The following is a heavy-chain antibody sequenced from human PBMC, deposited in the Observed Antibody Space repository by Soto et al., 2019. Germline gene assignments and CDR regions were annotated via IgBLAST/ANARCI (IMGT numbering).Heavy chain of an antibody. CDR1: GGSISSYY. D-gene: IGHD6-13*01. CDR2: IYYSGST. J-gene: IGHJ6*02. Sequence: PSETLSLTCTVSGGSISSYYWSWIRQPPGKGLEWIGYIYYSGSTNYNPSLKSRVTISVDTSKNQFSLKLSSVTAADTAVYYCARCIAAAGGYYGMDVWGQGTTVTVSS. V-gene: IGHV4-59*01. CDR3: ARCIAAAGGYYGMDV.